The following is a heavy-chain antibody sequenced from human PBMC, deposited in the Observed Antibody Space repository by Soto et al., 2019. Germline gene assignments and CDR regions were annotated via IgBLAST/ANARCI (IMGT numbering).Heavy chain of an antibody. CDR1: GYTFPSYG. V-gene: IGHV1-69*06. CDR3: ANGGSYGNWFDP. J-gene: IGHJ5*02. CDR2: IIPIFGTA. D-gene: IGHD1-26*01. Sequence: QVPLVQSGAEVKKPGASVKVSCKASGYTFPSYGISWVRQAPGQGLEWMGWIIPIFGTANYAQKFQGRVTITADKSTSTADMELSSLRSEDTAVYYCANGGSYGNWFDPWGQGTLVTVSS.